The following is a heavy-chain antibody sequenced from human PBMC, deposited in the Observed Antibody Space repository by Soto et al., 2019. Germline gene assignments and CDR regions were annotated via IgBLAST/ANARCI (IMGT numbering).Heavy chain of an antibody. CDR1: GGTFSSYA. CDR2: IIPIFGTA. D-gene: IGHD2-2*01. J-gene: IGHJ6*02. CDR3: AREGVVVPAATRSYYYGMDV. Sequence: GASVKVSCKASGGTFSSYAISWVRQAPGQGLERMGGIIPIFGTANYAQKFQGRVTITADESTSTAYMELSSLRSEDTAVYYCAREGVVVPAATRSYYYGMDVWGQGTTVTVSS. V-gene: IGHV1-69*13.